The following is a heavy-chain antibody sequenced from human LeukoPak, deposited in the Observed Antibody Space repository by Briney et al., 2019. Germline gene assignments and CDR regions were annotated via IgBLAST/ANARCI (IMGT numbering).Heavy chain of an antibody. CDR2: IYYSGST. CDR3: ARGQIASYYVCYFDY. Sequence: SETLSLTCTVSGGSISSYYWSWIRQPPGKGLEWIGYIYYSGSTNYNPSLKSRVTISVDTSKNQFSLKLSSVTAADTAVYYCARGQIASYYVCYFDYWGQGTLATVSS. D-gene: IGHD1-26*01. CDR1: GGSISSYY. J-gene: IGHJ4*02. V-gene: IGHV4-59*12.